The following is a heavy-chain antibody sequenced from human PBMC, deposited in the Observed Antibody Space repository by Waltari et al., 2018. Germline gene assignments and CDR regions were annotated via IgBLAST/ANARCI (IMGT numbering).Heavy chain of an antibody. J-gene: IGHJ6*03. V-gene: IGHV4-34*01. D-gene: IGHD6-19*01. Sequence: QVQLLQWGAGLLKPSETLSLTCAVYGGSFSGYYWSWLRQLPGKGLEWLGEINQNASPDYYPSLKSRATISIETSKNQFSLKLDSVTAADTGVYYCARGWLQVAPPYYYYMDVWDRGTAVTVSS. CDR1: GGSFSGYY. CDR2: INQNASP. CDR3: ARGWLQVAPPYYYYMDV.